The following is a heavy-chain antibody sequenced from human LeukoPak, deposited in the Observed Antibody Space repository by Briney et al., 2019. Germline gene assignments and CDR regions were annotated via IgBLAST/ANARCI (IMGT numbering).Heavy chain of an antibody. CDR3: ASEAVNYYGSGSYSFI. Sequence: ASVKVSCKASGYTFTDYYMHWVRQAPGQGLEWMGWINPNSGGTNYTQKFQGRVTMTRDTSISTAYMEVSRLRSDDTAVYYCASEAVNYYGSGSYSFIWGQGTMVTVSS. D-gene: IGHD3-10*01. J-gene: IGHJ3*02. CDR1: GYTFTDYY. CDR2: INPNSGGT. V-gene: IGHV1-2*02.